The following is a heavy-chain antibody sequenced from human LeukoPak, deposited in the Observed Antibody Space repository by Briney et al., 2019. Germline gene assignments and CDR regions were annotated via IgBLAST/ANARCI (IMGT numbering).Heavy chain of an antibody. Sequence: SETLSLTCTVSGGSFSTYYWSWIRQPPGKGLEWIGYINYSGSTTYSPSLKSRVTISVDASKSQFSLKLTSVTAADTAVYYCARGMVPGLGEAPAYWGQGTLLTVS. V-gene: IGHV4-59*01. CDR1: GGSFSTYY. CDR2: INYSGST. D-gene: IGHD3-10*01. CDR3: ARGMVPGLGEAPAY. J-gene: IGHJ4*02.